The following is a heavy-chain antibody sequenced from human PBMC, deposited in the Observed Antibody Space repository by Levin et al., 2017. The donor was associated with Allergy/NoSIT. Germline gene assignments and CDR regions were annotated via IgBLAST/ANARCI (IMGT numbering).Heavy chain of an antibody. CDR2: ISWNSGSI. J-gene: IGHJ6*02. CDR3: AKDGGLCSGGSCPYSHYYDYGMDG. CDR1: GFTFDDYA. D-gene: IGHD2-15*01. Sequence: PGGSLRLSCAASGFTFDDYAMHWVRQAPGKGLEWVSGISWNSGSIGYADSVKGRFTISRDNAKNSLYLQMNSLRAEDTALYYCAKDGGLCSGGSCPYSHYYDYGMDGWGQGTTVTVSS. V-gene: IGHV3-9*01.